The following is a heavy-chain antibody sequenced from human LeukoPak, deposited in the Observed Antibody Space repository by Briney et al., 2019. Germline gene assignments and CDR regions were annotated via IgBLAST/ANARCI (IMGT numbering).Heavy chain of an antibody. CDR1: GFTFSSYA. Sequence: GRSLRLSCAASGFTFSSYAMHWVRQAPGKGLEWVSIIYTGTTTYYADSVKGRFTISRDNSKNTLYLQMSSLRAEDTAVYYCVRVASRAFDYWGQGTLVTVSS. J-gene: IGHJ4*02. V-gene: IGHV3-66*01. CDR2: IYTGTTT. CDR3: VRVASRAFDY.